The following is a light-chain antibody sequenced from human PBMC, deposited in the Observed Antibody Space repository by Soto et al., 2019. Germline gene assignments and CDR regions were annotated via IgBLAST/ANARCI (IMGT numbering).Light chain of an antibody. CDR1: QGISSY. Sequence: AIRMTQSPSSLSASTGDRVTITCRASQGISSYLAWYQQIPGKAPKLLIYGASSLGSGVPSRFSGSGSGTEFTLTISSLQPDDFATYYCQHYNSDPWTFGQGTKVEVK. J-gene: IGKJ1*01. V-gene: IGKV1-8*01. CDR2: GAS. CDR3: QHYNSDPWT.